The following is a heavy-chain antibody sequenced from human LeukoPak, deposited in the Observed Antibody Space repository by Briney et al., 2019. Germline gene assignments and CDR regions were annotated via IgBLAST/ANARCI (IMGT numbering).Heavy chain of an antibody. Sequence: SETLSLTCTVSGGSISSSYWSWIRQPPGKGLEWIGHIYYSGGTNYNPSLKSRVTISVDTSKNQFSLKLSSVTAAGTAVYYCATDGVQLDAFDIWGPGTMVTVSS. D-gene: IGHD3-3*01. CDR2: IYYSGGT. V-gene: IGHV4-59*01. J-gene: IGHJ3*02. CDR3: ATDGVQLDAFDI. CDR1: GGSISSSY.